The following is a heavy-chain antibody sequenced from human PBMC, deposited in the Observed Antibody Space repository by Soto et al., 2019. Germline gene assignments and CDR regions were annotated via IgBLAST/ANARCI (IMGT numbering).Heavy chain of an antibody. CDR3: ARFSGIVLVIESVGNAFDI. CDR2: ISSSGSTI. CDR1: GFSFSHYA. Sequence: GGSLRLSCAASGFSFSHYAMHWVRQPPGKGLEWVSYISSSGSTIYYADSVKGRFTISRDNAKNSLYLQMNSLRAEDTAVYYCARFSGIVLVIESVGNAFDIWGQGTMVTVS. V-gene: IGHV3-48*03. J-gene: IGHJ3*02. D-gene: IGHD3-22*01.